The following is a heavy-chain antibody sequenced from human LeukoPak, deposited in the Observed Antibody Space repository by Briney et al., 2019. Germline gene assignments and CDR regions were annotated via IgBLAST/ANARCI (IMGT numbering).Heavy chain of an antibody. J-gene: IGHJ4*02. Sequence: SSETLSLTCAVYGGSFSGYYWSWIREPPGKELVWIGEINHSGSTNYNPSLKSRVTISVDTSKNQFSLKLSSVTAADTAVYYCARVWSEDGYSYGNWGQGTLVTVSS. CDR2: INHSGST. V-gene: IGHV4-34*01. CDR3: ARVWSEDGYSYGN. CDR1: GGSFSGYY. D-gene: IGHD5-18*01.